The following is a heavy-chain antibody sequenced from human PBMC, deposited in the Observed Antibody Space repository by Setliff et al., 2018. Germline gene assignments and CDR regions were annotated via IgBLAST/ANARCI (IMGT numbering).Heavy chain of an antibody. CDR1: GFTFSNYW. CDR3: APFCSHSSYCPPPD. J-gene: IGHJ4*02. Sequence: PGGSLRLSCAASGFTFSNYWMHWVRQAPGKGLVWVSRINNDGSTTSYADSVKGRFTISRDNSENTLYLQMNSLRAEDTAVYYCAPFCSHSSYCPPPDWGQGTLVTVSS. D-gene: IGHD2-15*01. V-gene: IGHV3-74*01. CDR2: INNDGSTT.